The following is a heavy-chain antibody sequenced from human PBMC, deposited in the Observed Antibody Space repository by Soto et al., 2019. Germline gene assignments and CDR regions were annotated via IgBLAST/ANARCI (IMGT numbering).Heavy chain of an antibody. V-gene: IGHV1-69*01. J-gene: IGHJ3*02. Sequence: QVQLVQSGAEVKKPGSSVKVSCKASGGTFSSYAISWVRQAPGQGLEWMGGIIPIFGTANYAQKFQGRVTITADESTSTAYMELSSLRSEDTGVYYCAVASYYYDSSGYYRRLDAFDIWGQGTMVTVSS. CDR3: AVASYYYDSSGYYRRLDAFDI. D-gene: IGHD3-22*01. CDR2: IIPIFGTA. CDR1: GGTFSSYA.